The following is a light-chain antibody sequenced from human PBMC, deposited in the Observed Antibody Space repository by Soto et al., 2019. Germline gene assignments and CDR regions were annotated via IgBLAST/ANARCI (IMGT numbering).Light chain of an antibody. V-gene: IGLV1-47*01. J-gene: IGLJ2*01. CDR1: SSNIESNF. CDR2: RNN. Sequence: QSVLTQPPSASGTPGPRVTISCSGSSSNIESNFVYWYQQFPGTAPRLLIYRNNQRPSGVPDRFSGSKSGTSASLAISALRSEDEADYYCTVWDDSLRGRIFGGGTKLTVL. CDR3: TVWDDSLRGRI.